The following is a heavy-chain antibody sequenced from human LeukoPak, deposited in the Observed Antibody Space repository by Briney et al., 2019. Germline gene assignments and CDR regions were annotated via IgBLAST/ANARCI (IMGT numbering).Heavy chain of an antibody. CDR2: INPNSGGT. CDR1: GYTFTGYY. CDR3: ARGEWFDCDILTGYFY. V-gene: IGHV1-2*02. D-gene: IGHD3-9*01. J-gene: IGHJ4*02. Sequence: GASVKVSCKASGYTFTGYYMHWVRQAPGQGLEWMGWINPNSGGTNYAQKFQGRVTMTRDTSISTAYMELSRLRSDDTAVYYCARGEWFDCDILTGYFYWGQGTLVTVSS.